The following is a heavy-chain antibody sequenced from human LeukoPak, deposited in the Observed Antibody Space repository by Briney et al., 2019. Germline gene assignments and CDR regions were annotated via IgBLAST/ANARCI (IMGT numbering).Heavy chain of an antibody. CDR2: INPSGGST. D-gene: IGHD3-10*01. Sequence: ASVKVSCKASGYTFASYYMHWVRQAPGQGLEWMGIINPSGGSTNYAQKFQGRVTMTRDTSAGTVYMELSSLRSEDTAVYYCARDRSGSGLDYWGQGTLVTVSS. J-gene: IGHJ4*02. V-gene: IGHV1-46*01. CDR3: ARDRSGSGLDY. CDR1: GYTFASYY.